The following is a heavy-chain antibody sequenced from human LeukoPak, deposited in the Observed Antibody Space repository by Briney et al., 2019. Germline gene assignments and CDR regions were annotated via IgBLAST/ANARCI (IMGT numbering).Heavy chain of an antibody. Sequence: QPGGSLRLSCAASGFTFSNSAMNWVRQAPGRGLKWVSTLSGSGITTYYADSVKGRFTISRDNSKNTLYLQMNSLRAEDTAVYYCAKGIYSSGWSYFDYWGHGTLVTVS. D-gene: IGHD6-19*01. CDR1: GFTFSNSA. CDR3: AKGIYSSGWSYFDY. CDR2: LSGSGITT. J-gene: IGHJ4*01. V-gene: IGHV3-23*01.